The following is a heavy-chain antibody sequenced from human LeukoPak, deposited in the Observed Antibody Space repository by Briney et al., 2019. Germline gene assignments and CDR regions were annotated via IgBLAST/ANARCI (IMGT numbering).Heavy chain of an antibody. J-gene: IGHJ4*02. CDR3: VRDGETSGYTN. CDR1: GFTFSSYW. V-gene: IGHV3-7*01. D-gene: IGHD3-22*01. Sequence: PGGSLRLSCAASGFTFSSYWMHWVRQAPGKGLEWAANIKQDGSEKYNVDSVKGRFTISRDNANKSLYLQTNSPRAEDTAVYSCVRDGETSGYTNWGQGTLVTVSS. CDR2: IKQDGSEK.